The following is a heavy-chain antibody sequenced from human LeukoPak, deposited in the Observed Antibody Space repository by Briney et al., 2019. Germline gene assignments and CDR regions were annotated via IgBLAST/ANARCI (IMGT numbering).Heavy chain of an antibody. J-gene: IGHJ5*02. CDR2: IYHSGST. CDR1: GGSISSGGYY. CDR3: ARGIESSTSWIDP. D-gene: IGHD2-2*01. V-gene: IGHV4-30-2*01. Sequence: SQTLSLTCTVSGGSISSGGYYWSWIRQPPGKGLEWIGYIYHSGSTYYNPSLKSRVTISVDRSKNQFSLKLSSVTAADTAVYYCARGIESSTSWIDPWGQGTLVTVSS.